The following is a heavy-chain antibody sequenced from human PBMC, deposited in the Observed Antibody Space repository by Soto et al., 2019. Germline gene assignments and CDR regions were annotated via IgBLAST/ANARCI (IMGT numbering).Heavy chain of an antibody. Sequence: QLLLQESGPGLVKPSETLSLTCTVSGGSILDSTYYWAWIRQSPGKGLELIGTIFYSGGTFYTPSLKCRVTMSVDTSNNQFSLKLSSVTAADTAVYYCARQASGYYYGWFDPWGQGTLVTVSS. CDR2: IFYSGGT. D-gene: IGHD3-22*01. CDR1: GGSILDSTYY. V-gene: IGHV4-39*01. J-gene: IGHJ5*02. CDR3: ARQASGYYYGWFDP.